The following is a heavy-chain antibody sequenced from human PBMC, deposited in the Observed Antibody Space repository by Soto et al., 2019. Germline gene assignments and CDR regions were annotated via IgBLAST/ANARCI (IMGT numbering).Heavy chain of an antibody. CDR2: IGSSSSYI. J-gene: IGHJ3*01. CDR1: GFTFSSYS. CDR3: ARGRDIEEGFDL. V-gene: IGHV3-21*01. D-gene: IGHD5-12*01. Sequence: LRLSCAASGFTFSSYSMNCVRQAPGKGLEGVSSIGSSSSYIYYADPVKGRFTISRDNAKNSLYLQMNSVSTEDTAVSYWARGRDIEEGFDLWGQGSMVTGS.